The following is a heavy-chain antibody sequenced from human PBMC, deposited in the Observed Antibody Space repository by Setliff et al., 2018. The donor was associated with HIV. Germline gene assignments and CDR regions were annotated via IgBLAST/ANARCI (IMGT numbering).Heavy chain of an antibody. J-gene: IGHJ4*02. Sequence: GGSLRLSCAASGFTFSSYAMSWVRQAPGKGLEWVSAISGRGDNTYYADSVKGRFTISRDNSKDTMFLQMNSVRAEDTAVYYCAKDGEYYDSSGFSYWGQGTLVTVSS. D-gene: IGHD3-22*01. V-gene: IGHV3-23*01. CDR2: ISGRGDNT. CDR3: AKDGEYYDSSGFSY. CDR1: GFTFSSYA.